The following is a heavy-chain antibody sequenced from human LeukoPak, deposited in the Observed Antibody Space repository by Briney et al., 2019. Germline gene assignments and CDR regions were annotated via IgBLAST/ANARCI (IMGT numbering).Heavy chain of an antibody. V-gene: IGHV4-38-2*01. D-gene: IGHD3-3*01. J-gene: IGHJ5*02. CDR3: ATQVSWAVFGGNWFDP. Sequence: SETLSLTCAVSGFSISSGYYWGWIRQPPGKGLEWIASIYHSGNTYYNPSLKSRVAISVDTSKNQFSLKLNYVTAADTAVYYCATQVSWAVFGGNWFDPWGQGTLVTVSS. CDR2: IYHSGNT. CDR1: GFSISSGYY.